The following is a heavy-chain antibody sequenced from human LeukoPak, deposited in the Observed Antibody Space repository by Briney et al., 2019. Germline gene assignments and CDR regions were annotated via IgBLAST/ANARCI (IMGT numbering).Heavy chain of an antibody. CDR2: ISSSSSTI. CDR3: ARGGNYYGSGSYYNNPGDY. CDR1: GFTFSSYS. Sequence: PGGSLRLSCAASGFTFSSYSMNWVRQAPGKGLEWVSYISSSSSTIYYADSVKGRFTISRDNAKNSLYLQMNSLRAEDTAVYYCARGGNYYGSGSYYNNPGDYWGQGTLVTVSS. J-gene: IGHJ4*02. D-gene: IGHD3-10*01. V-gene: IGHV3-48*01.